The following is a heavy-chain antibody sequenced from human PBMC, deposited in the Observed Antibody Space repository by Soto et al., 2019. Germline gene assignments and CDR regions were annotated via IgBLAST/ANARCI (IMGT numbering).Heavy chain of an antibody. Sequence: QVQLVQSGAELKKPGSSVKVSCKASGDTFSFYTINWVRQAPGLGLEWMGRVNPILSMSNYAQKFQGRVTRTADKSTSTAYMELRSLRSEDTALYYCATSYGSGYRAFDYWGQGALVTVSS. CDR1: GDTFSFYT. J-gene: IGHJ4*02. D-gene: IGHD3-10*01. CDR2: VNPILSMS. CDR3: ATSYGSGYRAFDY. V-gene: IGHV1-69*02.